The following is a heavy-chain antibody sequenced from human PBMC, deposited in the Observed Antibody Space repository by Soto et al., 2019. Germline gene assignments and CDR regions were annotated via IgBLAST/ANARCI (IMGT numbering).Heavy chain of an antibody. CDR3: ARESPTRYSSGWISNWFDP. CDR2: IIPIFGTA. D-gene: IGHD6-19*01. Sequence: GASVKVSCKASGGTFSSYAISWVRQAPGQGLEWMGGIIPIFGTANYAQKFQGRVTITADESTSTAYMELSSLRSEDTAVYYCARESPTRYSSGWISNWFDPWGQGTLVTVSS. V-gene: IGHV1-69*13. J-gene: IGHJ5*02. CDR1: GGTFSSYA.